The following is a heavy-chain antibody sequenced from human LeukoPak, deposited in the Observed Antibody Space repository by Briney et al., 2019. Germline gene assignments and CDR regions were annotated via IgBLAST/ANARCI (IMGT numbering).Heavy chain of an antibody. CDR1: GFMFSRDW. CDR2: IHLDGSEK. Sequence: GGSLRLSCAASGFMFSRDWMMWVRQAPGKGPEWVANIHLDGSEKYYVDSVKGRFTVSRDNAKNSLYLQMNSLRVEDTAVYYCVRYGMDAWGQGTTVTVSS. CDR3: VRYGMDA. V-gene: IGHV3-7*01. J-gene: IGHJ6*02.